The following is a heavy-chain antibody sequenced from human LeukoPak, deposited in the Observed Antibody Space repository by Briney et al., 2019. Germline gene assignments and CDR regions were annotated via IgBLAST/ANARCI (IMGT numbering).Heavy chain of an antibody. J-gene: IGHJ6*02. D-gene: IGHD3-3*01. V-gene: IGHV4-59*08. CDR2: IYYSGST. Sequence: SETLSLTCTVSGGSISSYYWSWIRQPPGKGLEWIGYIYYSGSTNYNPSLKSRVTISVDTSKNQFSLKLSSVTAADTAVCYCARHSWSYYYYGMDVWGQGTTVTVSS. CDR1: GGSISSYY. CDR3: ARHSWSYYYYGMDV.